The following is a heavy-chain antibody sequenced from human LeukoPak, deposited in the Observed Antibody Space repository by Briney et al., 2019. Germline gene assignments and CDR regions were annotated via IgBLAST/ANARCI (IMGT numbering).Heavy chain of an antibody. CDR1: GFTFSSYG. J-gene: IGHJ4*02. CDR2: IWYDGSNK. V-gene: IGHV3-33*03. Sequence: PGGSLRLSCAASGFTFSSYGMHWVRQAPGKGLEWVAVIWYDGSNKYYADSVKGRFTISRDNAKNSLYLQMNSLRIEDTAVYYCATGDLDYWGQGTLVTVSS. CDR3: ATGDLDY.